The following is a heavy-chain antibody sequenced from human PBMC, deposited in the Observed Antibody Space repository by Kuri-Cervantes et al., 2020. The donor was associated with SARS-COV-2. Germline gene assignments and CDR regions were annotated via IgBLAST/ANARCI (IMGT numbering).Heavy chain of an antibody. CDR3: YCAPKEGFDS. CDR2: VKTDSGNT. D-gene: IGHD2-21*01. J-gene: IGHJ4*02. Sequence: ASVKVSCKAPETTFPNYDISWVRQAAGQGLEWMGMVKTDSGNTLYAQIFQGRVTMTRDTSTSTVYLELSSPTSEDTAIYYCYCAPKEGFDSWGQGTLVTVSS. V-gene: IGHV1-8*01. CDR1: ETTFPNYD.